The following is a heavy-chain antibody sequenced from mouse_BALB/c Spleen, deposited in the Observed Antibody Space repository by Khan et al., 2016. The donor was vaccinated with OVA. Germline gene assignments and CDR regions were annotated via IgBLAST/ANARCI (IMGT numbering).Heavy chain of an antibody. CDR2: TDPANGNT. V-gene: IGHV14-3*02. Sequence: VQLKESGAELVKPAASLKLSCTASGYNIKDIYIHWVKQRPEKGLERIRRTDPANGNTKYDPKFQGKATITADTSSNTAHLQLSSLTSEDTAVYYCRISTINAWGQGTTLTVSS. CDR3: RISTINA. J-gene: IGHJ2*01. CDR1: GYNIKDIY.